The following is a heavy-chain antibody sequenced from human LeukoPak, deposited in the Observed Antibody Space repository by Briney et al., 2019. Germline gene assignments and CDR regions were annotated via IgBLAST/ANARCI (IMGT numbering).Heavy chain of an antibody. V-gene: IGHV3-30*04. J-gene: IGHJ4*02. Sequence: PGRSLRLSCAASGFTFSRYGMHWVRQAPGKGLEWLAVISYDGSNNDYVDSVKGRFTISRDNSKNTLYLQMNSLRAEDTAVYYCAKDRPREWELSLYDYWGQGTLVTVSS. CDR2: ISYDGSNN. CDR1: GFTFSRYG. CDR3: AKDRPREWELSLYDY. D-gene: IGHD1-26*01.